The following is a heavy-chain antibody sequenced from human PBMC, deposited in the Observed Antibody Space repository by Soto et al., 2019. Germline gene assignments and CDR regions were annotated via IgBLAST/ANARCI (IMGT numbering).Heavy chain of an antibody. V-gene: IGHV4-59*01. Sequence: QVQLQESGPGLVKPSETLSLTCTVSGGSISSYYWSWIRQPPGKGLEWIGYIYYSGSTNYNPSLTSRVTISVDTSKNQFSLKLSSVTAADTAVYYCARGSDDFFYYYMDVWGKGTTVTVSS. CDR1: GGSISSYY. J-gene: IGHJ6*03. CDR3: ARGSDDFFYYYMDV. D-gene: IGHD3-3*01. CDR2: IYYSGST.